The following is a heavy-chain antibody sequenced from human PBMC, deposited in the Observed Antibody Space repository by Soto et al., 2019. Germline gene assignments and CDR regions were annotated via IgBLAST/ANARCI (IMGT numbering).Heavy chain of an antibody. Sequence: QVQLEQSGAAVKKPGSSVKVSCKASGGTLSDHGVAWLRQAPGQGLEWMGGTIPVFNTAKYAQKFQGIVTVTADKFTNIANMELSSLRSEDTAFYFCARVVYGSGNYYTGPSDFEIWGQGTMVIVSS. D-gene: IGHD3-10*01. CDR3: ARVVYGSGNYYTGPSDFEI. CDR2: TIPVFNTA. J-gene: IGHJ3*02. CDR1: GGTLSDHG. V-gene: IGHV1-69*06.